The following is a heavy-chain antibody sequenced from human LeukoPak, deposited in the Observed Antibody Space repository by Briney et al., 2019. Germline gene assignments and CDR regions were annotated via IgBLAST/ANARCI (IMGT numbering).Heavy chain of an antibody. CDR3: ARDSYTCPDY. CDR2: INREGTTT. D-gene: IGHD2-2*02. J-gene: IGHJ4*02. V-gene: IGHV3-74*01. Sequence: GGALRLSCAASGFTFSNFWMYWVRQAPGKGLVWVSRINREGTTTVYADSVKGRFTISRDNAKSTLYLQMNSLRAEDTAVYYCARDSYTCPDYWGQGTLVTVSA. CDR1: GFTFSNFW.